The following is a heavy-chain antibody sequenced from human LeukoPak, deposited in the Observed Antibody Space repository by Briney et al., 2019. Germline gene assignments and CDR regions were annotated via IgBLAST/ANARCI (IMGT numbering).Heavy chain of an antibody. CDR2: IWYDGSNK. Sequence: GVSLRLSCAASGFTFSSYGMHWVRQAPGKGLEWVAVIWYDGSNKYYADSVKGRFTISRDNSKNTLYLQMNSLRAEDTAVYYCARDPRYGSGSYYFDYWGQGTLVTVSS. CDR1: GFTFSSYG. D-gene: IGHD3-10*01. CDR3: ARDPRYGSGSYYFDY. V-gene: IGHV3-33*01. J-gene: IGHJ4*02.